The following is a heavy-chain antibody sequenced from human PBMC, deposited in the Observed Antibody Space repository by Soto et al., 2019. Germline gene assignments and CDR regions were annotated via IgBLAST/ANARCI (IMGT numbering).Heavy chain of an antibody. V-gene: IGHV4-39*01. CDR3: ARQLPYDFWSGYFLTPFDY. CDR2: IYYSGST. D-gene: IGHD3-3*01. CDR1: GGSFSGYY. Sequence: PSETLSLTCAVYGGSFSGYYWGWIRQPPGKGLEWIGSIYYSGSTYYNPSLKSRVTISVDTSKNQFSLKLSSVTAADTAVYYCARQLPYDFWSGYFLTPFDYWGQGTLVTVSS. J-gene: IGHJ4*02.